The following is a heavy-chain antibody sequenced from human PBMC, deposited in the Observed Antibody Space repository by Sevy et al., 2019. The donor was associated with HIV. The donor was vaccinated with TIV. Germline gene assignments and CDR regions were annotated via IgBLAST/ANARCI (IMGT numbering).Heavy chain of an antibody. V-gene: IGHV3-30*02. Sequence: GESLKISCAASGFSFSSYGMHWVRQAPGKGLEWMSYIQYDGSNKDYADSVEGRFTISRDNSKNTLYLQMNSLRVEDTAVFYCVKEGGGEGGDHWGQGTLVTVSS. J-gene: IGHJ4*02. D-gene: IGHD2-21*01. CDR3: VKEGGGEGGDH. CDR1: GFSFSSYG. CDR2: IQYDGSNK.